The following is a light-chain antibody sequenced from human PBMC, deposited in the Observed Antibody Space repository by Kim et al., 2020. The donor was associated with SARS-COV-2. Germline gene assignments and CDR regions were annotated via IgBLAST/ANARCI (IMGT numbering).Light chain of an antibody. CDR1: SLRSYY. V-gene: IGLV3-19*01. J-gene: IGLJ2*01. Sequence: ALGQTVRNTCQGDSLRSYYASWYQQKAGQAPVVVIYGKNNRPSGIPDRFSGSRSGNTASLTITGAQAEDEADYYCNSRDSTTNHLVFGGGTKVTVL. CDR3: NSRDSTTNHLV. CDR2: GKN.